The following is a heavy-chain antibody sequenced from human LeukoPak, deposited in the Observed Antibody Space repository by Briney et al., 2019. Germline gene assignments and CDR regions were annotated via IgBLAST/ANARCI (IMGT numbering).Heavy chain of an antibody. J-gene: IGHJ4*02. CDR3: ARGVRDGHKVHFDY. Sequence: PSETLSLTCTVSGDSISSYYWSWIRQPPGKGLEWIGYIYYSGSTNYNPSLKSRVTISVDTSKNQFSLKLSSVTAADTAVYYCARGVRDGHKVHFDYWGQGTLVTVSS. D-gene: IGHD5-24*01. CDR1: GDSISSYY. V-gene: IGHV4-59*01. CDR2: IYYSGST.